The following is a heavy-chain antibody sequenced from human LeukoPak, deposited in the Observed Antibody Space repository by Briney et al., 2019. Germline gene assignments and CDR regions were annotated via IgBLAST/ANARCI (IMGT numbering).Heavy chain of an antibody. D-gene: IGHD4-17*01. V-gene: IGHV3-66*01. CDR3: ARSLHDYGDYVLNWFDP. CDR2: IYSGGST. J-gene: IGHJ5*02. Sequence: GGSLRLSCAASGFTVSSNYMSWVRQAPGKGLEWVSVIYSGGSTYYADSVRGRFTISRDNSKNTLYLQMNSLRAEDTAVYYCARSLHDYGDYVLNWFDPWGQGTLVTVSS. CDR1: GFTVSSNY.